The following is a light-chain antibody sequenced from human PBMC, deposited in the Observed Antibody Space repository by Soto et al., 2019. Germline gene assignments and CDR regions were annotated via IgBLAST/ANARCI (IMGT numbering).Light chain of an antibody. CDR1: QSVSSN. Sequence: EMVMTQSPATLSVSPGERATLSCRASQSVSSNLAWYQQKLGQAPRLLIYGASTRATGIPARFSGSGSGTEFTLTISSLQSEDFAVYYCQQYNNWPCTFGPGTKVDIK. CDR2: GAS. CDR3: QQYNNWPCT. J-gene: IGKJ3*01. V-gene: IGKV3-15*01.